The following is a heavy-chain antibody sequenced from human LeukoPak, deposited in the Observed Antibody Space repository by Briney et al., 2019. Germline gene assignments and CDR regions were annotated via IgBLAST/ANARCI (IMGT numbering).Heavy chain of an antibody. CDR1: GFSFGSYA. Sequence: GGSLRLSCATSGFSFGSYAMSWVRQAPGKGLEWVSAMSSSDDGRYYAASVRGRFTISRDTSRSTLYLQMNSLRAEDAAVYYCAKAPVTSCRGAFCYPFDYWGQGTLVTVSS. V-gene: IGHV3-23*01. CDR3: AKAPVTSCRGAFCYPFDY. D-gene: IGHD2-15*01. CDR2: MSSSDDGR. J-gene: IGHJ4*02.